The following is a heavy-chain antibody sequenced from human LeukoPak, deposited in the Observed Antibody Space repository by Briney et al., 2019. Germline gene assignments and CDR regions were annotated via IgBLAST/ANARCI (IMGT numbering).Heavy chain of an antibody. CDR1: GYSFTSYW. D-gene: IGHD1-26*01. CDR2: IYPGDSDT. J-gene: IGHJ6*03. V-gene: IGHV5-51*01. Sequence: GESLKISCKGSGYSFTSYWIGWVRQMPGKGLEWMGIIYPGDSDTRYSPSFQGQVTISADKSISTAYLQWSSLKASDTAMYYCARRSSGSYQFYYYMDVWGKETTVTVSS. CDR3: ARRSSGSYQFYYYMDV.